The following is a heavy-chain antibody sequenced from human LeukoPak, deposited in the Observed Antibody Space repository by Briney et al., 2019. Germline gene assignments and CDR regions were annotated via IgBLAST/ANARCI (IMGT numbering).Heavy chain of an antibody. CDR3: ANLASGRDDAFDI. Sequence: GGSLRLSCAASGFTFSSYGMHWVRQAPGKGLEWVAVISYDGSNKYYADSVKGRFTISRDNSKNTLYLQMNSLRAEDTAVYYCANLASGRDDAFDIWGQGRMVTVSS. V-gene: IGHV3-30*18. CDR2: ISYDGSNK. D-gene: IGHD3-3*01. J-gene: IGHJ3*02. CDR1: GFTFSSYG.